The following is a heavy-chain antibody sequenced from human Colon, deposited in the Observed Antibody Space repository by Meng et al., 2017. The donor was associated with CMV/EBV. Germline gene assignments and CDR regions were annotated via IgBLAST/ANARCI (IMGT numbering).Heavy chain of an antibody. Sequence: GGSLRLSCAASGFTFSSYGMHWVRQAPGKGLEWVSYISSSGNTIHYADSVKGRFTISRDNVKNSLYLHMNSLRAEDTAVYYCATVVRFPVGGQYYYHGMDVWGQGTTVTVSS. D-gene: IGHD3-3*01. J-gene: IGHJ6*02. V-gene: IGHV3-48*04. CDR1: GFTFSSYG. CDR2: ISSSGNTI. CDR3: ATVVRFPVGGQYYYHGMDV.